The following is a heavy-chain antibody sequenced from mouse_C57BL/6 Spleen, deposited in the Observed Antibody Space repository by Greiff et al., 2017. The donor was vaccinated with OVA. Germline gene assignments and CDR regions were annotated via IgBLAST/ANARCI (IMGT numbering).Heavy chain of an antibody. D-gene: IGHD1-1*01. CDR2: IDPSDSYT. V-gene: IGHV1-69*01. J-gene: IGHJ1*03. CDR3: ARPGTTVPYWYFDV. CDR1: GYTFTSYW. Sequence: QVQLQQPGAELVMPGASVKLSCKASGYTFTSYWMHWVKQRPGQGLEWIGEIDPSDSYTNYNQKFKGKSTLTVDKSSSTAYMQLSSLTSEDSAVYYCARPGTTVPYWYFDVWGTGTTVTVSS.